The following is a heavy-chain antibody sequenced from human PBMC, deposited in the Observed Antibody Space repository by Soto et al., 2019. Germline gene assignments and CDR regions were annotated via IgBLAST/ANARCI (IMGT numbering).Heavy chain of an antibody. Sequence: SETLSLTCAVYGGSFSGYYWSWIRQPPGKGLEWIGEINHSGSTSYNPSPKSRVTISVDTSKNQFSLKLSSVTAADTAVYYCARGRYDYVWGRYRYFDYWDQGTMVTVSP. CDR2: INHSGST. V-gene: IGHV4-34*01. D-gene: IGHD3-16*02. J-gene: IGHJ4*02. CDR1: GGSFSGYY. CDR3: ARGRYDYVWGRYRYFDY.